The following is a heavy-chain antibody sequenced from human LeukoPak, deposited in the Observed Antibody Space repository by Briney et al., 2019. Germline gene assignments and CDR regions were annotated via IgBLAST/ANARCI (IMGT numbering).Heavy chain of an antibody. J-gene: IGHJ4*02. CDR1: GGTFSSYA. Sequence: SVKVSCKASGGTFSSYAISWVRQAPGQGLEWMGRIIPIFGTANYAQKFQGRVTITTDESTSTAYMELSSLRSEDTAVYYCARDPDYYGSGSMDYWGQGTLVSVSS. CDR2: IIPIFGTA. D-gene: IGHD3-10*01. V-gene: IGHV1-69*05. CDR3: ARDPDYYGSGSMDY.